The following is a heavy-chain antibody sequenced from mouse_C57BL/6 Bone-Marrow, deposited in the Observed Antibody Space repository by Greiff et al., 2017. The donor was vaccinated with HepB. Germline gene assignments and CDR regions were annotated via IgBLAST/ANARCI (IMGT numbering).Heavy chain of an antibody. V-gene: IGHV5-12*01. J-gene: IGHJ4*01. CDR2: ISNGGGST. Sequence: DVKLVESGGGLVQPGGSLKLSCAASGFTFSDYYMYWVRQTPEKRLEWVAYISNGGGSTYYPDTVKGRFTISRDNAKNTLYLQMSRLKSEDTAMYYCARLLRYGAMDYWGQGTSVTVSS. D-gene: IGHD1-1*01. CDR1: GFTFSDYY. CDR3: ARLLRYGAMDY.